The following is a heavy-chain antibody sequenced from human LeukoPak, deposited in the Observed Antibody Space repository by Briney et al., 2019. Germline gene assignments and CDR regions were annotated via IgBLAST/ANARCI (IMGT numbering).Heavy chain of an antibody. CDR1: GFTVSSNY. D-gene: IGHD1-26*01. CDR3: ARGEGGSYYTLRNPYYYMDV. J-gene: IGHJ6*03. Sequence: GGSLRLSCAASGFTVSSNYMSWVRQAPGKGLEWVSVIYSGGSTYYADSVKSRFTISRDNSKNTLYLQMNSLRAEDTAVYYCARGEGGSYYTLRNPYYYMDVWGKGTTVTVYS. CDR2: IYSGGST. V-gene: IGHV3-53*01.